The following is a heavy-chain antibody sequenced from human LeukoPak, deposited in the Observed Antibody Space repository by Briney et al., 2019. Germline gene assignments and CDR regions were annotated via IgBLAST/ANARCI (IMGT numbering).Heavy chain of an antibody. CDR3: ARDKTSYGSFDY. J-gene: IGHJ4*02. Sequence: GGSLRLSCAASGFTFSSYAMHWVRQAPGKGLEWVAVISYDGSNKYYADSVKGRFTISRDNSKNTLYLQMNSLRAEDTAVYYCARDKTSYGSFDYWGQGTLVTVSS. D-gene: IGHD5-18*01. V-gene: IGHV3-30*04. CDR2: ISYDGSNK. CDR1: GFTFSSYA.